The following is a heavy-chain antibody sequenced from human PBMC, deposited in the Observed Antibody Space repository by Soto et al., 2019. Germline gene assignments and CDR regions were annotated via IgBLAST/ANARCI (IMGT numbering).Heavy chain of an antibody. V-gene: IGHV1-8*01. Sequence: ASVKVSCKASGYTFTSYDINWVRQATGQGLEWMRWMNPNSGNTGYAQKFQGRVTMTRNTSISTAYMELSSLRSEDTAVYYCARSRRLHFNWFDPWGQGTLVTVSS. J-gene: IGHJ5*02. CDR3: ARSRRLHFNWFDP. CDR2: MNPNSGNT. D-gene: IGHD3-16*01. CDR1: GYTFTSYD.